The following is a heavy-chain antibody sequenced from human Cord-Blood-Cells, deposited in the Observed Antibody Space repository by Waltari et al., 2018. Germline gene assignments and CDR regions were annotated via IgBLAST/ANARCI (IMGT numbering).Heavy chain of an antibody. CDR3: AKDHYYDSSGYYG. Sequence: EVQLLESGGGLVQPGGSLRLSCAASGFTFRRYAMSWVRQAPGKGLEWVSAISGSGGSTYYADSVKGRFTISRDNSKNTLYLQMNSLRAEDTAVYYCAKDHYYDSSGYYGWGQGTLVTVSS. V-gene: IGHV3-23*01. CDR1: GFTFRRYA. D-gene: IGHD3-22*01. CDR2: ISGSGGST. J-gene: IGHJ4*02.